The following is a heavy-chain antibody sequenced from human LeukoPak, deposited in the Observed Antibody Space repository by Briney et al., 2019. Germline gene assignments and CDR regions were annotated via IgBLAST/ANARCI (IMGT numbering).Heavy chain of an antibody. V-gene: IGHV1-18*01. CDR1: GYTFTRYG. D-gene: IGHD3-10*01. J-gene: IGHJ5*02. Sequence: GASVKVSCKASGYTFTRYGISWVRQAPGQGLEWMGWISGYNGNTNYAEKLQGRVTMPTDTSTSTVYMELRSLRSDDTAVYYCARDSLYYGSGSYLGFDPWGQGTLVTVSS. CDR3: ARDSLYYGSGSYLGFDP. CDR2: ISGYNGNT.